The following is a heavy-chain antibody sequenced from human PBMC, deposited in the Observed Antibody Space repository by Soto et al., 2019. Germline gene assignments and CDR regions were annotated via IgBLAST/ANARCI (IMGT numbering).Heavy chain of an antibody. J-gene: IGHJ6*02. CDR1: GYTFTGYY. V-gene: IGHV1-2*04. CDR2: INPNSGGT. Sequence: ASVKVSCKASGYTFTGYYMHWVRQAPGQGLEWMGWINPNSGGTNYAQKFQGWVTMTRDTSISTAYMELSRLRSDDTAVYYCARVGPGADYYYGMDVWGQGTTVTVSS. D-gene: IGHD3-10*01. CDR3: ARVGPGADYYYGMDV.